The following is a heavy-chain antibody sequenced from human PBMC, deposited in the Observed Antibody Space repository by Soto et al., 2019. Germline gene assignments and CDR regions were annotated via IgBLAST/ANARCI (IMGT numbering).Heavy chain of an antibody. D-gene: IGHD3-22*01. CDR1: GGTFSSYA. CDR2: IIPIFGTA. J-gene: IGHJ6*02. V-gene: IGHV1-69*13. Sequence: SVKVSCKASGGTFSSYAISWVRQAPGKGLEWMGGIIPIFGTANYAQKFQGRVTITADESTSTAYMELSSLRSEDTAVYYCARELVSSGYYTTYYYYGMDVWGQGTTVTVSS. CDR3: ARELVSSGYYTTYYYYGMDV.